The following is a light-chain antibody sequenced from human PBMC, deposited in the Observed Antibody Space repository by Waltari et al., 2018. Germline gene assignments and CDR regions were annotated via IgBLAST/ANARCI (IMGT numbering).Light chain of an antibody. V-gene: IGKV3-15*01. CDR2: DAS. CDR1: QSVNNK. CDR3: QQYSDWPLT. Sequence: EIVMTQSPATLSVSPGERVTLSCRASQSVNNKLAWYQQKPGQAPRLLIYDASTRATGIPTSFSGSGSGTEFTITISSLQSEDFAVYYCQQYSDWPLTFGGGTEVEIK. J-gene: IGKJ4*01.